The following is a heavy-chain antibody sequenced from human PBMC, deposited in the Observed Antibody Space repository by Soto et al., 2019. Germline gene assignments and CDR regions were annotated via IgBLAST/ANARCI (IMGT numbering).Heavy chain of an antibody. CDR3: ARDHLILPAHDFFYGSDV. D-gene: IGHD2-21*02. J-gene: IGHJ6*02. Sequence: ASVKVSCKASGYTFTSYYMHWVRQAPGQGLEWMGIINPSGGSTSYAQKFQGRVTMTRDTSTSTVYLQLNNLRAEDTAVYYCARDHLILPAHDFFYGSDVWGRGATVTVSS. CDR2: INPSGGST. V-gene: IGHV1-46*01. CDR1: GYTFTSYY.